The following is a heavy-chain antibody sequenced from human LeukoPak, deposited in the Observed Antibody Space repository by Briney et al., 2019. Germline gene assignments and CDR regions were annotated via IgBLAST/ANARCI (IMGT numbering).Heavy chain of an antibody. V-gene: IGHV4-39*07. D-gene: IGHD1-1*01. J-gene: IGHJ4*02. Sequence: PSETLSLTCTVSGGSISSSTYYWGWVRQPPGEGLEWIVSIKYRGSTYYNPSLRSRVTVSLDTSRNQFSLKLNSVTAADTAIYYCARDGSDNWGLFDSWGQGTLVTVSS. CDR3: ARDGSDNWGLFDS. CDR2: IKYRGST. CDR1: GGSISSSTYY.